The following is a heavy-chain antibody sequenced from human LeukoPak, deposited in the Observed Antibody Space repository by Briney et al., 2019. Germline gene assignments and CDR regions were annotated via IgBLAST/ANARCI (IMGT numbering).Heavy chain of an antibody. CDR2: IYAGGST. CDR3: AREMGTVSRALSFDY. D-gene: IGHD5-24*01. V-gene: IGHV3-53*01. Sequence: GGSLRLSCAASGFTVSSNQMRWVRQAPGKGLEWVSLIYAGGSTYYADSVKGRFTISRDNSKNTLYLQMNSLRVEDTAVYYCAREMGTVSRALSFDYWGQGTLVTVSS. CDR1: GFTVSSNQ. J-gene: IGHJ4*02.